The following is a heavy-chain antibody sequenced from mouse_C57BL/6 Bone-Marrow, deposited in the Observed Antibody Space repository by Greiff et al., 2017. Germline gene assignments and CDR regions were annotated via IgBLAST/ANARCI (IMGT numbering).Heavy chain of an antibody. CDR1: GYTFTSYT. V-gene: IGHV1-4*01. J-gene: IGHJ1*03. CDR2: INPTSGNT. CDR3: TGGRRYFDV. Sequence: ESGAELARPGASVKMSCKASGYTFTSYTMHWVKQRPGQGLEWIGYINPTSGNTKYNQKFKDKATFTADKSSSTAYMQLSSLTSEDSADYYCTGGRRYFDVWGTGTTVTVSS.